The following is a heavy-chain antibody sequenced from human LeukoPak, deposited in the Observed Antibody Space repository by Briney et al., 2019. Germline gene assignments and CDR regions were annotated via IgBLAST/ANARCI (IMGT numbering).Heavy chain of an antibody. D-gene: IGHD5-18*01. CDR1: GGSISSYY. V-gene: IGHV4-59*01. Sequence: SETLSLTCTVSGGSISSYYWSWSRQPPGKGLEWIGYIYYSGSTNYNPSLKSRVTISVDTSKSQFSLKLNSVTAADTAVYYCARNHGYPFYLDYWGQGTLVTVSS. CDR2: IYYSGST. CDR3: ARNHGYPFYLDY. J-gene: IGHJ4*02.